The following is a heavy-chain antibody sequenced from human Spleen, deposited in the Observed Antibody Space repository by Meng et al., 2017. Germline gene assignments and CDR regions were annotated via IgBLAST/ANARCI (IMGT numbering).Heavy chain of an antibody. CDR2: IRYDGDNK. V-gene: IGHV3-30*01. D-gene: IGHD5-18*01. J-gene: IGHJ4*01. Sequence: GESLKISCAASGFTVSSNYMSWVRQAPGKGPECVAVIRYDGDNKYYAASVKGRFTISRDNSKNTLYLQMDRLRVEDTAVYYCARDGYSYGYFFDYWGHGTLVTVSS. CDR3: ARDGYSYGYFFDY. CDR1: GFTVSSNY.